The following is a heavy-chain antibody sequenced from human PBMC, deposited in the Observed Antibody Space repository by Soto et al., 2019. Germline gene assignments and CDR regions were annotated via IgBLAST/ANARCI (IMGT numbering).Heavy chain of an antibody. CDR2: IYHSGST. CDR3: ASAVVGATLDLVALEVFDY. J-gene: IGHJ4*02. Sequence: PSGTLSLTCAVSGGSISSSHWWSWVRQPPGKGLEWIGEIYHSGSTNYNPSLKSRVTISLDKSKNQFSLKLSSVTAADTAVYFCASAVVGATLDLVALEVFDYCGQGTLVTVSS. D-gene: IGHD1-26*01. V-gene: IGHV4-4*02. CDR1: GGSISSSHW.